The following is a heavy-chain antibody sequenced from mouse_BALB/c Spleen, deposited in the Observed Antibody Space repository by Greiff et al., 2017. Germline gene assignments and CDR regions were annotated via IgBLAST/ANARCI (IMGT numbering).Heavy chain of an antibody. Sequence: VKLVDSGPGLVAPSQRLSITCTVPGFLLTSFGLHWVRQLPGKGLGWPGVIVAGGSTNYNSALMSRLSISKDNSKRQVFLKMNSLQTDDTAMYYCARDGGLDYWGQGTSVTVSS. J-gene: IGHJ4*01. CDR2: IVAGGST. CDR1: GFLLTSFG. V-gene: IGHV2-9*02. CDR3: ARDGGLDY.